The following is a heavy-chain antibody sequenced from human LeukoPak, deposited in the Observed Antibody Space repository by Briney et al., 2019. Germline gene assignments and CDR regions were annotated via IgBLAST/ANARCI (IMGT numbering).Heavy chain of an antibody. D-gene: IGHD1-7*01. Sequence: KPGGSLRLSXAASGFTLSDHYMNWIRQAPGKGLEWISYISSRGSAIYYADSVKGRFTISRDNAKNSLYLQMNSLRVEDTAVYYCARDLKLGTSYEFDYWGQGTLVTVSS. CDR2: ISSRGSAI. CDR3: ARDLKLGTSYEFDY. V-gene: IGHV3-11*04. CDR1: GFTLSDHY. J-gene: IGHJ4*02.